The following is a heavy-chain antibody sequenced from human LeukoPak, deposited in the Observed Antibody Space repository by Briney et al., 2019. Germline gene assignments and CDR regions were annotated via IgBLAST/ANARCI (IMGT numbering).Heavy chain of an antibody. CDR2: IKQDGSEK. CDR3: ARGDYQTY. J-gene: IGHJ4*02. CDR1: GFTFSSYL. V-gene: IGHV3-7*01. D-gene: IGHD4-17*01. Sequence: GGPLRLSCAASGFTFSSYLISWVRQAPGKGLEGVANIKQDGSEKYYVDSVKGRFTISRDNAKNSLYLQMNSLRAEDTAVYYCARGDYQTYWGQGTLVTVSS.